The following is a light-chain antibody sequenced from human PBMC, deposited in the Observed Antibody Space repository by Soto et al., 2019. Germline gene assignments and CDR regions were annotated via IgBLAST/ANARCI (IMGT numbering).Light chain of an antibody. CDR2: DVS. CDR1: SSNVGGYNF. V-gene: IGLV2-11*01. CDR3: CSYAGTSSYV. J-gene: IGLJ1*01. Sequence: QSALTKPRSVSGSPGQSVTISCTGTSSNVGGYNFVSWYQQYPGKAPTLILYDVSKRPSRVPDRFSGSKSGNTASLTIAGLQAEDEADYYCCSYAGTSSYVFGSGTKLTVL.